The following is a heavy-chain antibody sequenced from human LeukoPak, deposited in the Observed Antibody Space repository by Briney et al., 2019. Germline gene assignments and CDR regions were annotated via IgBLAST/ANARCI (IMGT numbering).Heavy chain of an antibody. CDR2: IIPIFGTA. CDR1: GGTFSSYA. D-gene: IGHD3-3*01. J-gene: IGHJ6*02. V-gene: IGHV1-69*01. Sequence: SVKVSCKASGGTFSSYAISWVRQAPGQGLEWMGGIIPIFGTANYAQKFQGRVTITADESTSTAYMELSSLRSEDTAVYYCARGGYDFPHYYGMDVWGQGTTVTVSS. CDR3: ARGGYDFPHYYGMDV.